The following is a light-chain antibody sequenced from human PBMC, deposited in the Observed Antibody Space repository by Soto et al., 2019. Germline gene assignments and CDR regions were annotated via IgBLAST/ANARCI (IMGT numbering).Light chain of an antibody. CDR1: SSDVGGYNY. V-gene: IGLV2-14*01. CDR3: SSYTSSSTL. CDR2: EVS. J-gene: IGLJ2*01. Sequence: QSVLTQPASVSGSPGQSITISCTGTSSDVGGYNYVSWYQQHPGKAPKLMIYEVSNRPSEVSNRFSGSKSGNTASLTISGLQAEDEADYYCSSYTSSSTLFGGGTKLTVL.